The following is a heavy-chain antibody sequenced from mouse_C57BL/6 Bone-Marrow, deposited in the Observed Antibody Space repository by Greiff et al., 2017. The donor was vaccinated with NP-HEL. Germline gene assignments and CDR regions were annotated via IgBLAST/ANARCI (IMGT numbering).Heavy chain of an antibody. CDR3: ARNYWVYAMDY. CDR2: ISNGGGST. D-gene: IGHD2-1*01. J-gene: IGHJ4*01. V-gene: IGHV5-12*01. Sequence: EVNVVESGGGLVQPGGSLKLSCAASGFTFSDYYMYWVRQTPEKRLEWVAYISNGGGSTYYPDTVKGRFTISRDNAKNTRYLQLSRLKSEDTAMYYCARNYWVYAMDYWGQGTSVTVSS. CDR1: GFTFSDYY.